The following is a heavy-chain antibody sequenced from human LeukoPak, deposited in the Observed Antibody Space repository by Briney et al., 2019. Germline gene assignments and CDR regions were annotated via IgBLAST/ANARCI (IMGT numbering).Heavy chain of an antibody. CDR2: ISGSGGST. D-gene: IGHD3-22*01. Sequence: GGSLRLSCAASGFTFSSYAMSWVRQAPGKGLEWVSAISGSGGSTYYADSVKGRFTISRDNSKNTLYLQMNSLRAEDTAVYYCAKDRNRWLYDSSGYHFGYWGQGTLVTVSS. J-gene: IGHJ4*02. CDR1: GFTFSSYA. CDR3: AKDRNRWLYDSSGYHFGY. V-gene: IGHV3-23*01.